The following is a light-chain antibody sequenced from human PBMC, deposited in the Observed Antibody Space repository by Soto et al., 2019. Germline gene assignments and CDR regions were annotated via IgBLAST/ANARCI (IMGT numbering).Light chain of an antibody. J-gene: IGLJ2*01. V-gene: IGLV2-11*01. CDR2: DVT. CDR3: CSYEGKDTLVI. Sequence: QSALTQPRSASGSPRQSVTISCTGTSSDVGAYNYVSWYQQHTGKAPKLMIYDVTKRPSGVPDRFSGSKSGNTASLTISGLQAEDEADYYCCSYEGKDTLVIFGGGTKLTV. CDR1: SSDVGAYNY.